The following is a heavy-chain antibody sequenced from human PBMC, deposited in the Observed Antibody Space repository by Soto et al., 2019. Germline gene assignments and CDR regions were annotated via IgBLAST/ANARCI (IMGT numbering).Heavy chain of an antibody. J-gene: IGHJ4*02. CDR2: ISTNGGST. D-gene: IGHD3-22*01. CDR3: VKGEYYYDSSGYYPFDD. V-gene: IGHV3-64D*06. CDR1: GFTFSSYA. Sequence: GGSLRLSCSASGFTFSSYAMHWVRQAPGKGLEYVSSISTNGGSTHYADSVKGRFTISRDNSKNTQYLQMSSLRADDTAVYYCVKGEYYYDSSGYYPFDDWGQGTRVTVSS.